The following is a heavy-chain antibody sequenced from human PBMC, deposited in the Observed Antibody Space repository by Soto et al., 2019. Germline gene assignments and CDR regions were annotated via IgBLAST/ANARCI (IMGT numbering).Heavy chain of an antibody. V-gene: IGHV1-46*01. D-gene: IGHD2-2*02. CDR1: GYTFTSYY. CDR2: INPSGGST. Sequence: ASVKVSCKASGYTFTSYYMHWVRQAPGQGLEWMGIINPSGGSTSYAQKFQGRVTMTRDTSTSTVYMELSSLRSEDTAVYYCAREGLGYCSSTSCHRSYYYYGMDVWGQGTTVTVSS. J-gene: IGHJ6*02. CDR3: AREGLGYCSSTSCHRSYYYYGMDV.